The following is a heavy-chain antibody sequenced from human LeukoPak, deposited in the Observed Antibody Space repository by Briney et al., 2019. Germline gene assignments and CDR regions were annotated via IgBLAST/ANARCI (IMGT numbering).Heavy chain of an antibody. J-gene: IGHJ4*02. D-gene: IGHD3-22*01. CDR2: INPNSGGT. CDR3: ARDLGIVVVTNFEPNDY. V-gene: IGHV1-2*02. CDR1: GYTFTGYY. Sequence: GASVKVSCKASGYTFTGYYMYWVRQAPGQGLEWMGWINPNSGGTNYAQKFQGRVTMTRDTSISTAYMELSRLRSDDTAVYYCARDLGIVVVTNFEPNDYWGQGTLVTVSS.